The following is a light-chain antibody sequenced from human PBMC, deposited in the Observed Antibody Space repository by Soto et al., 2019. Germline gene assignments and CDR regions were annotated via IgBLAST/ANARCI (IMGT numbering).Light chain of an antibody. Sequence: QSALTQPPSASGSPGQSVTISCTGTSSDVGAYNYVSWYQQHPGKAPKLMIFEVTQRPSGVPDRFSGSTDGSSNSASLTISGLQTEDEADYYCQSYDSDFLVFGGGTKLTVL. CDR2: EVT. V-gene: IGLV2-8*01. CDR1: SSDVGAYNY. CDR3: QSYDSDFLV. J-gene: IGLJ2*01.